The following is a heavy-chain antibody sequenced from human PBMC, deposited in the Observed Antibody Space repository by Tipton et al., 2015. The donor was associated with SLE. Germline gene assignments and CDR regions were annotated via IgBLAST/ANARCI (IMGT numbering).Heavy chain of an antibody. V-gene: IGHV4-39*07. D-gene: IGHD3/OR15-3a*01. CDR2: IYYSGST. J-gene: IGHJ4*02. CDR1: GGSIHSSSYY. Sequence: TLSLTCTVSGGSIHSSSYYWGWIRQPPGKGLEWIGNIYYSGSTYYNPSLKSRVTISIDTSKNQLSLKLSSVTAADTAVYYCASWTASGLTTYFDYWGQGKLVTVSS. CDR3: ASWTASGLTTYFDY.